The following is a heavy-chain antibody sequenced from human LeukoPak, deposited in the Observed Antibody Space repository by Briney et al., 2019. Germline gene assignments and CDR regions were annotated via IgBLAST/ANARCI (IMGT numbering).Heavy chain of an antibody. V-gene: IGHV4-34*01. Sequence: SETLSLTCAVYGGSFSGYYWGWIRQPPGKGLEWIGTIYYRGSTYYNPSLKGRVTISVDTSKNQLSLKLSSMTAADTAVYYCAKDWSGVGYFDSWGPGTLVTVSS. CDR3: AKDWSGVGYFDS. CDR2: IYYRGST. CDR1: GGSFSGYY. J-gene: IGHJ4*02. D-gene: IGHD3-10*01.